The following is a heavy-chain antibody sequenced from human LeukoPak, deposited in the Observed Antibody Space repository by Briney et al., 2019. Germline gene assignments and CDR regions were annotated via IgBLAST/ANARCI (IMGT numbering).Heavy chain of an antibody. CDR2: IYSGGST. D-gene: IGHD6-6*01. CDR3: ARGSRQTGFDP. CDR1: GFTVSSNY. V-gene: IGHV3-66*02. J-gene: IGHJ5*02. Sequence: GGSLRLSCAAPGFTVSSNYMSWVRQAPGKGLEWVSVIYSGGSTYYAASVKGRFTISRDNSKNTLYLQMNSLRAEDTAVYYCARGSRQTGFDPWGQGTLVTVSS.